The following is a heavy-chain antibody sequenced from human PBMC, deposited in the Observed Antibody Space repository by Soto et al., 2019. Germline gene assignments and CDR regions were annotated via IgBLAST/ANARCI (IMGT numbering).Heavy chain of an antibody. J-gene: IGHJ4*02. D-gene: IGHD6-25*01. V-gene: IGHV4-31*03. CDR2: IYYSGST. Sequence: QVQLQESGPGLVKPSQTLSLTCTVSGGSISSGGYYWSWIRQHPGKGLEWIGYIYYSGSTYYNPSLNSGVTISVATSKNQFSLKVSSVTAADTAVYYCAREAGIAAMGYWGQGTLVTVSS. CDR1: GGSISSGGYY. CDR3: AREAGIAAMGY.